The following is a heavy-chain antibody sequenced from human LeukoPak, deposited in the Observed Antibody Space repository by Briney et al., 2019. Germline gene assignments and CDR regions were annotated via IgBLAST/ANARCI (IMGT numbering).Heavy chain of an antibody. V-gene: IGHV4-34*01. CDR3: ARETYCSSTSCYTGGHRPYYYYYYMDV. CDR2: INHSGST. J-gene: IGHJ6*03. D-gene: IGHD2-2*02. Sequence: KPSETLSLTCAVYGGSFSGYYRSWIRQPPGKGLEWIGEINHSGSTNYNPSLKSRVTISVDTSKNQFSLKLSSVTAADTAVYYCARETYCSSTSCYTGGHRPYYYYYYMDVWGKGTTVTVSS. CDR1: GGSFSGYY.